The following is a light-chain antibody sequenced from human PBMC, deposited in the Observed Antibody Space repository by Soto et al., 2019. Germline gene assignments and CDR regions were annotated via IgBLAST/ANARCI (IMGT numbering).Light chain of an antibody. Sequence: QSVLTQPASVSGSPGQSITISCTGTSSDVGGYNYVSWYQQHPGKAPKLVIYDVSNRPSGVSNRFSGSKSGNTASLTISGLQADDEADYSCTSYKSSSTYVFGTGTNVTVL. J-gene: IGLJ1*01. CDR1: SSDVGGYNY. V-gene: IGLV2-14*01. CDR2: DVS. CDR3: TSYKSSSTYV.